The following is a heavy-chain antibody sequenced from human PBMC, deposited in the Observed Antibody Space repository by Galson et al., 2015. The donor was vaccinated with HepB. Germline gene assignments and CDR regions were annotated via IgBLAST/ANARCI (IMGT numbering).Heavy chain of an antibody. J-gene: IGHJ6*02. Sequence: SLRLSCAASGFTFSNYYMSWIRQAPGKGLEWVSYISSSSSYTNYADSVKGRFTISRDNAKNSLYLQMNSLRAEDTAVYYCARDVLGVRGVINNYYGMDVWGQGTTVTVSS. CDR2: ISSSSSYT. D-gene: IGHD3-10*01. CDR1: GFTFSNYY. V-gene: IGHV3-11*05. CDR3: ARDVLGVRGVINNYYGMDV.